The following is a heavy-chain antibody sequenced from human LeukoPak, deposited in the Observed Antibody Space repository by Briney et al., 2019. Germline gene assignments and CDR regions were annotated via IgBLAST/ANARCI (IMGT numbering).Heavy chain of an antibody. CDR1: GFTFSSYG. CDR3: AKDSYYDYVWGSYRYTNQFDY. V-gene: IGHV3-30*02. J-gene: IGHJ4*02. D-gene: IGHD3-16*02. CDR2: INSDENNK. Sequence: GGSLRLSCAASGFTFSSYGMHWVCQAPGKGLEWVAFINSDENNKHYADSVKGRFTISRDNSKNTLYLQMNSLRAEDTAVYYCAKDSYYDYVWGSYRYTNQFDYWGQGTLVTVSS.